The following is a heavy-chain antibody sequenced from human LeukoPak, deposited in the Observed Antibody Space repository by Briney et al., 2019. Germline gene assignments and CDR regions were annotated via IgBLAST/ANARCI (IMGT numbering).Heavy chain of an antibody. D-gene: IGHD1-26*01. V-gene: IGHV4-59*01. CDR1: GGSISSYY. CDR3: ARGATGYGSDY. CDR2: IYYSGST. J-gene: IGHJ4*02. Sequence: PSETLSLTCTVSGGSISSYYWSWIRQPPGKGLEWIGYIYYSGSTNYNPSLKSRVTISVDTSKNQFSLKLSSVTTADTAVYYCARGATGYGSDYWGQGTLVTVSS.